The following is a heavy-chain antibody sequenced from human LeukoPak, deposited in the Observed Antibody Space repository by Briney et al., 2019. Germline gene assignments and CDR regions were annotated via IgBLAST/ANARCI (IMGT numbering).Heavy chain of an antibody. J-gene: IGHJ4*02. V-gene: IGHV4-59*01. Sequence: SETLSLTCTVSGGSISSYYWSWIRQPPGKGLEWIGYIYYSGSTNYNPSLKSRVTISVDTSKNQFTLKLSSVTAADTAVYYCARVDPDSSSTLEVFDYWGQGTLVTVSS. CDR3: ARVDPDSSSTLEVFDY. CDR2: IYYSGST. D-gene: IGHD6-6*01. CDR1: GGSISSYY.